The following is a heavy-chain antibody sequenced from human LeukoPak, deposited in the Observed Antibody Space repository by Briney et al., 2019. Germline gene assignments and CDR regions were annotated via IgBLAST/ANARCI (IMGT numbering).Heavy chain of an antibody. J-gene: IGHJ3*02. CDR3: ARDMRYSGSYLRAFDI. V-gene: IGHV3-48*03. CDR1: GFTFSSYE. CDR2: ISSSGSTI. D-gene: IGHD1-26*01. Sequence: GGSLRLSCAASGFTFSSYEMNWVRQAPGKGLEWVSYISSSGSTIYYADSVKGRFTISRDNAKNSLYLQMNSLRAEDTAVYYCARDMRYSGSYLRAFDIWGQGTMVTVSS.